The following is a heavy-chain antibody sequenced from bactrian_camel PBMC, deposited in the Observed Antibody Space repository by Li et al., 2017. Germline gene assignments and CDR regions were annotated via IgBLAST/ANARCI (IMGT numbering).Heavy chain of an antibody. CDR3: AADTYRCARRLWLRDARPGH. J-gene: IGHJ4*01. V-gene: IGHV3S55*01. CDR1: ATTYDYYC. Sequence: HVQLVESGGGSVEAGESLRLSCAASATTYDYYCMAWFRQAPGKEREGVATIDEVGRTTYADSVQGRFTVSKDNAKNTPYLQMTNLKPEDTDMYYCAADTYRCARRLWLRDARPGHWGQGTQVTVS. D-gene: IGHD4*01. CDR2: IDEVGRT.